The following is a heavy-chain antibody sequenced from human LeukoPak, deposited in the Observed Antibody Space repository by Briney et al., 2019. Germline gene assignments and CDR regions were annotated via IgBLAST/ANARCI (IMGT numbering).Heavy chain of an antibody. CDR2: ISGSGVST. CDR3: AREGSIAAAGTNAFDI. J-gene: IGHJ3*02. V-gene: IGHV3-23*01. Sequence: GGSLRLSCAASGFTFSIYAMSWVRQAPGKGLEWVSYISGSGVSTYYADSVKGHFTISRDNSKNTLYLQMNSLRAEDTAVYYCAREGSIAAAGTNAFDIWGQGTMVTVSS. CDR1: GFTFSIYA. D-gene: IGHD6-13*01.